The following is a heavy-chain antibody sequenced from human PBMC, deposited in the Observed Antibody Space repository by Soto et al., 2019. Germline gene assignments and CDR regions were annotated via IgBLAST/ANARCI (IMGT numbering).Heavy chain of an antibody. Sequence: EVQLLESGGGLVQPGGSLRLSCAASGFNVRTDAMHWVRQRTGESLEWVSAIGDADDTYYLDSVQGRFTISRENADNMLYLQMNRLTAGDTAVYYCARKRGIGLDVWGQGAAVTVS. J-gene: IGHJ6*02. CDR1: GFNVRTDA. CDR2: IGDADDT. CDR3: ARKRGIGLDV. V-gene: IGHV3-13*01. D-gene: IGHD3-16*01.